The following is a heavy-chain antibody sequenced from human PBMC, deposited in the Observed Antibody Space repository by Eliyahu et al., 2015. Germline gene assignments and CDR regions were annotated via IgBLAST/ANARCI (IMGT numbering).Heavy chain of an antibody. Sequence: QLQLQESGSGLVKPSQTLSLTCAVSGXSXSSGXXSWSWIRXPPGKGLEWIGYIYHSGSTYYNPSLKSRVTISVDRSKNQFSLKLSSVTAADTAVYYCARGLGYCSGGSCYSYFDYWGQGTLVTVSS. D-gene: IGHD2-15*01. CDR3: ARGLGYCSGGSCYSYFDY. CDR2: IYHSGST. V-gene: IGHV4-30-2*01. CDR1: GXSXSSGXXS. J-gene: IGHJ4*02.